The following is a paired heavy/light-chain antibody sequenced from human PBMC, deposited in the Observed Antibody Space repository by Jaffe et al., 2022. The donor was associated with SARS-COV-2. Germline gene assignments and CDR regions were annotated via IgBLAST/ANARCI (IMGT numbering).Light chain of an antibody. CDR2: KDS. J-gene: IGLJ2*01. Sequence: SYELTQPPSVSVSPGQTARITCSGDALPKQYAYWYQQKPGQAPVLIIYKDSERPSGIPERFSGSSSGTTVTLTISGVQAEDEADYYCQSADSSATVGFGGGTKLTVL. CDR1: ALPKQY. V-gene: IGLV3-25*03. CDR3: QSADSSATVG.
Heavy chain of an antibody. D-gene: IGHD4-17*01. CDR2: IDWDDDK. CDR3: ARMGYGDYRDGMDV. V-gene: IGHV2-70*04. Sequence: QVTLKESGPALVKPTQTLTLTCTFSGFSLSTSGMRASWIRQPPGKALEWLAHIDWDDDKFYSTSLKTRLTISKDTSKNQVVLTMTNMDPVDTATYYCARMGYGDYRDGMDVWGQGTTVTVSS. J-gene: IGHJ6*02. CDR1: GFSLSTSGMR.